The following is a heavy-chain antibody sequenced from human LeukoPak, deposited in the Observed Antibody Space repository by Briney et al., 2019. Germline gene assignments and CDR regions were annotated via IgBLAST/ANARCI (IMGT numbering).Heavy chain of an antibody. Sequence: GGSLRLSCAASGFTFSSYGMHWVRQAPGKGLEWVAVISYDGSNKYYADSVKGRFTISRDNSKNTLYLQMNSLRAEDTAVYYCAKARSDSSGFQHWGQGTLVTVSS. J-gene: IGHJ1*01. CDR1: GFTFSSYG. CDR2: ISYDGSNK. CDR3: AKARSDSSGFQH. D-gene: IGHD3-22*01. V-gene: IGHV3-30*18.